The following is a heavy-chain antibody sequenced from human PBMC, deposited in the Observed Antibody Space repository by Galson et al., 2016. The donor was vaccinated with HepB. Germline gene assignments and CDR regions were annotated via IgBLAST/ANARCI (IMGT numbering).Heavy chain of an antibody. V-gene: IGHV3-15*01. CDR3: ATVLGSGYPLDY. Sequence: SLRLSCAASGFSFSNAWMSWVRQAPGKGLEWVGHIKGNTDGWTTDYAAPLKDRFIISRDDSKNTLYVQMNSLTTEDTAVCYCATVLGSGYPLDYWGQGTLITVAS. CDR1: GFSFSNAW. J-gene: IGHJ4*02. CDR2: IKGNTDGWTT. D-gene: IGHD3-22*01.